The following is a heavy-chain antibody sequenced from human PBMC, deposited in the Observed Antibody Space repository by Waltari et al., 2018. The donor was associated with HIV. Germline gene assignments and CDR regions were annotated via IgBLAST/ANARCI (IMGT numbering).Heavy chain of an antibody. J-gene: IGHJ3*02. D-gene: IGHD1-26*01. V-gene: IGHV4-4*07. CDR2: IYTSGST. CDR3: ARDPLGATNAFDI. Sequence: QVQLQESGPGLVKPSENLSLTCTVSGGSISSYYWSWIRPPAGKGLEWIGRIYTSGSTNYTPSLKSRVTMSVDTSKNQFSLKLSSVTAADTAVYYCARDPLGATNAFDIWGQGTMVTVSS. CDR1: GGSISSYY.